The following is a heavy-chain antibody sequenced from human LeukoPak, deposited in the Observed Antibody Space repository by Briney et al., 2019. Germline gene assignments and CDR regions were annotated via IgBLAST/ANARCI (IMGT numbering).Heavy chain of an antibody. J-gene: IGHJ5*02. D-gene: IGHD3-3*01. CDR1: GGSISSYY. V-gene: IGHV4-59*01. Sequence: SETLSLTCTVSGGSISSYYWSWIRQPPGKGLEWIGYIYYSGSTNHNPSLKSRVTISIDTSKNQFSLKLRSVTAADTAVYYCARNEFWSGRNWFDPWGQGTLVTVSS. CDR3: ARNEFWSGRNWFDP. CDR2: IYYSGST.